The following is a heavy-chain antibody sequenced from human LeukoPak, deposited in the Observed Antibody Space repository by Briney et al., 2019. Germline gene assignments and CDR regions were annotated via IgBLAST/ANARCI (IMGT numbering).Heavy chain of an antibody. CDR2: ISSSSSYI. V-gene: IGHV3-21*04. CDR1: GFTFSSFT. J-gene: IGHJ6*03. CDR3: ARVGATSHYYYMDV. Sequence: GGSLRLSCAASGFTFSSFTMNWVRQAPGKGLEWVSSISSSSSYIYYADSLKGRFTISRDNSKNTLYLQMNSLRAEDTAVYYCARVGATSHYYYMDVWGKGTTVTISS. D-gene: IGHD1-26*01.